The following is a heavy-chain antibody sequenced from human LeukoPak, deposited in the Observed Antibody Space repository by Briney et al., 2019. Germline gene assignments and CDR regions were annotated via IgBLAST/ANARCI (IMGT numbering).Heavy chain of an antibody. Sequence: PSETLSLTCTVSGGSIGTYYWSWIRQSPGKGLEWIGYIYVTGSRYNPYLQSRVTISVDRSRNQFFLKMSSVTAADTAVYYCARHIGGGIEDMDVWGKGTKVIVSS. CDR3: ARHIGGGIEDMDV. CDR2: IYVTGS. D-gene: IGHD3-16*02. J-gene: IGHJ6*03. CDR1: GGSIGTYY. V-gene: IGHV4-59*08.